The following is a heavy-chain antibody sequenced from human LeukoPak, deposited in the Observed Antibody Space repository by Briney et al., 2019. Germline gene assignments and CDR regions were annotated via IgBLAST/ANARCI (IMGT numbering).Heavy chain of an antibody. CDR2: ISGNGGTT. CDR3: ARDGARYSGSYCNDY. V-gene: IGHV3-64*01. D-gene: IGHD1-26*01. J-gene: IGHJ4*02. Sequence: GGSLRLSCAASGFTFSSYDMQWVRQAPGKGLEYVSAISGNGGTTYYANSVKGRFTISRDNSKNTLYLQVGSLRAEDMAVYYCARDGARYSGSYCNDYWGQGTLVTVSS. CDR1: GFTFSSYD.